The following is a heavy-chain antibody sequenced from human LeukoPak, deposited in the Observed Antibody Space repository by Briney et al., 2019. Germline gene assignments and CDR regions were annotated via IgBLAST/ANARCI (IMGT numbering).Heavy chain of an antibody. J-gene: IGHJ4*02. CDR3: ARDLPPDTAMVADYYFDY. CDR1: GGSISSSSYY. D-gene: IGHD5-18*01. Sequence: PSETLSLTCTVSGGSISSSSYYWGWIRQPPGKGLEWIGTNYYSGTTYYNPSLKSRVTISIDTSKNQFSLKLSSVTAADTAVYYCARDLPPDTAMVADYYFDYWGQGTLVTVSS. V-gene: IGHV4-39*07. CDR2: NYYSGTT.